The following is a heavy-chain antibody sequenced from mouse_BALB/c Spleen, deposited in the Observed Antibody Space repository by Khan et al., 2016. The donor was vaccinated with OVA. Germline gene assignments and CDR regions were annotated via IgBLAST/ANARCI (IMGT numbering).Heavy chain of an antibody. CDR3: ARQNYYGYAMDY. CDR2: ISYSGST. CDR1: GYSITSAYA. V-gene: IGHV3-2*02. Sequence: EVQLVESGPGLVKPSQSLSLTCTVTGYSITSAYAWNWIRQFPGNKLEWMGYISYSGSTSYNPSLRSRISITRDTSKNQFFLQLNSVTTEDTATFYCARQNYYGYAMDYWGQGTSVTVSS. D-gene: IGHD1-1*01. J-gene: IGHJ4*01.